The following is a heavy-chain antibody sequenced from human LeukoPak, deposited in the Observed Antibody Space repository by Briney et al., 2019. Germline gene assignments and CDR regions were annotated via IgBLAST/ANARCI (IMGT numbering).Heavy chain of an antibody. D-gene: IGHD2-15*01. Sequence: ASVKVSCKASGYTFTGYYMHWVRQAPGQGLEWMGWIIPHSGGTNYAQKFQGRVTMTRNTSISTAYMELSSLRSEDTAVYYCARAPATAAYYFDYWGQGTLVTVSS. CDR3: ARAPATAAYYFDY. CDR1: GYTFTGYY. CDR2: IIPHSGGT. V-gene: IGHV1-2*02. J-gene: IGHJ4*02.